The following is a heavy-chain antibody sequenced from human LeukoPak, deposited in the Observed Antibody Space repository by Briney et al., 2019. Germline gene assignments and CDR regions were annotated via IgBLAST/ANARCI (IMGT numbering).Heavy chain of an antibody. CDR2: ITWDGGNT. CDR1: GFTFDDYV. Sequence: GGSLRLSCAASGFTFDDYVIHWVRQAPGKGLEWVSLITWDGGNTYYADSVKGRFTISRDNSNNSLFLQMNSLRPEDTALYYCAKDIGGYRYSNYYFDYWGQGTLVTVSS. D-gene: IGHD1-26*01. CDR3: AKDIGGYRYSNYYFDY. J-gene: IGHJ4*02. V-gene: IGHV3-43D*03.